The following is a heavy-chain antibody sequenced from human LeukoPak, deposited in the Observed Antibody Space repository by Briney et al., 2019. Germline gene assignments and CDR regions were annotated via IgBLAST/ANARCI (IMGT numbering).Heavy chain of an antibody. D-gene: IGHD3-22*01. V-gene: IGHV3-30*18. Sequence: GGSLRLSCAASEFTFSSYGMHWVRQAPGKGLGWVAVISYDGSNKYYADSVKGRFTISRDNSKNTLYLQMNSLRAEDTAVYYCAKWAGVYDYDSSGYLSGFDYWGQGTLVTVSS. CDR3: AKWAGVYDYDSSGYLSGFDY. CDR1: EFTFSSYG. J-gene: IGHJ4*02. CDR2: ISYDGSNK.